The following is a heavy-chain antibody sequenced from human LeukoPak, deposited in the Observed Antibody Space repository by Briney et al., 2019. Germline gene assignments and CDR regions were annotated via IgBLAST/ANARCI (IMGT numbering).Heavy chain of an antibody. CDR2: ISSSSSYI. D-gene: IGHD3-16*01. Sequence: GGSLRLSCAASGFTFSDYYMSWIRQAPGKGLEWVSSISSSSSYIYYADSVKGRFTISRDNAKNSLYLQMNSLRAEDTAVYYCASWGNGGGFYYYYMDVWGKGTTVTVSS. J-gene: IGHJ6*03. CDR1: GFTFSDYY. CDR3: ASWGNGGGFYYYYMDV. V-gene: IGHV3-11*06.